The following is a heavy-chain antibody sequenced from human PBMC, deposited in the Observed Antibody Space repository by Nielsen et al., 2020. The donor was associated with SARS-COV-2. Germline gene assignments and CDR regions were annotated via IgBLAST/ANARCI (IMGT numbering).Heavy chain of an antibody. Sequence: GGSLRLSCAASGFTFSSYWMSWVRQGPGKGLEWVANIKQDGSEKYYVDSVKGRFTISRDNAKNSLYLQMNSLRAEDTAVYYCARGDPATYYDILTGYYPLLYYYYYGMDVWGQGTTVTVSS. CDR3: ARGDPATYYDILTGYYPLLYYYYYGMDV. CDR1: GFTFSSYW. J-gene: IGHJ6*02. D-gene: IGHD3-9*01. CDR2: IKQDGSEK. V-gene: IGHV3-7*04.